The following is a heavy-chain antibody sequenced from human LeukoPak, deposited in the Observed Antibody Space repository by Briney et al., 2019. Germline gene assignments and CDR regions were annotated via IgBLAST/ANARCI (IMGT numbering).Heavy chain of an antibody. D-gene: IGHD3-10*01. CDR3: ARSSSQGFDYFDY. Sequence: GGSLRLSCVASSFSFSDFWMSWVRQRPGKELEWVATIKRFGSEKTYLDSVKGRFTISRDDSKSSLSLQMNNLGADDSGLYYCARSSSQGFDYFDYWGQGAMVTVSS. V-gene: IGHV3-7*01. J-gene: IGHJ4*02. CDR2: IKRFGSEK. CDR1: SFSFSDFW.